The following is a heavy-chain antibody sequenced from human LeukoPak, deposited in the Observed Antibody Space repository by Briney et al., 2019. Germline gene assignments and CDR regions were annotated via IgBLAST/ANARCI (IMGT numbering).Heavy chain of an antibody. V-gene: IGHV4-39*01. J-gene: IGHJ4*02. Sequence: SETLSLTCTVSGGSISSTSSYWGWIRQPPGKGLEWIGSIYYSGRTYYNPSLKSRVAISVDTSKKQFSLKLSSVTAADTAVYYCARQVSYYGSGSYVDYWARDPWSPSPQ. D-gene: IGHD3-10*01. CDR2: IYYSGRT. CDR3: ARQVSYYGSGSYVDY. CDR1: GGSISSTSSY.